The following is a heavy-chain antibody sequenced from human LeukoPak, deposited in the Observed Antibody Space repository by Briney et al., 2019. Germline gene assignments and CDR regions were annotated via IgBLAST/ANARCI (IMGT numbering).Heavy chain of an antibody. CDR2: ISGSGGST. CDR3: AKDLHCSSTSCPESGAKRGYYYYMDV. Sequence: GGSLRLSCAASGFTFSSYSMNWVRQAPGKGLEWVSAISGSGGSTYYADSVKGRFTISRDNSKNTLYLQMNSLRAEDTAVYYCAKDLHCSSTSCPESGAKRGYYYYMDVWGKGTTVTVSS. D-gene: IGHD2-2*01. V-gene: IGHV3-23*01. J-gene: IGHJ6*03. CDR1: GFTFSSYS.